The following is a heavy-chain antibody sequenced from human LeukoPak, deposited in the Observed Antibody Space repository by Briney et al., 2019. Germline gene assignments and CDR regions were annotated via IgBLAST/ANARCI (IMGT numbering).Heavy chain of an antibody. V-gene: IGHV3-11*01. Sequence: GGPLRLSCAASGFTFNDYYMSWIRQAPGKGLEWLSYINISGTNTHYADSVKGRFTIPRDNAKKSLYLEMNNLRAEDTAVYYCATDGAGFDTWGQGVLVTVSS. CDR2: INISGTNT. CDR1: GFTFNDYY. CDR3: ATDGAGFDT. J-gene: IGHJ5*02.